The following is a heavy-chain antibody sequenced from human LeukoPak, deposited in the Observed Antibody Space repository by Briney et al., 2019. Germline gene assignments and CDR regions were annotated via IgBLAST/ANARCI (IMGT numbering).Heavy chain of an antibody. CDR2: FDPEDGET. CDR1: GYTLTELS. Sequence: GASVKVSCKVSGYTLTELSMHWVRQAPGKGLEWMGGFDPEDGETIYAQKFQGRVTMTEDTSTDTAYMELSRLRSDDTAVYYCARDSGSYYTGDYWGQGTLVTVSS. CDR3: ARDSGSYYTGDY. V-gene: IGHV1-24*01. D-gene: IGHD1-26*01. J-gene: IGHJ4*02.